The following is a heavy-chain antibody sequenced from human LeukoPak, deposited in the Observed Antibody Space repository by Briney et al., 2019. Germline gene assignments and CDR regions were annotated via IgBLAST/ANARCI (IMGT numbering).Heavy chain of an antibody. CDR3: ARDQHGSGRGSDY. D-gene: IGHD3-10*01. CDR1: GFTFSGYG. CDR2: IWYDGSNK. Sequence: GGSLRLSCAASGFTFSGYGMHWVRQAPGKGLEWVAVIWYDGSNKYYADSVKGRFTISRDNSKNTLYLQMNSLRAEDTAVYYCARDQHGSGRGSDYWGQGTLVTVSS. J-gene: IGHJ4*02. V-gene: IGHV3-33*01.